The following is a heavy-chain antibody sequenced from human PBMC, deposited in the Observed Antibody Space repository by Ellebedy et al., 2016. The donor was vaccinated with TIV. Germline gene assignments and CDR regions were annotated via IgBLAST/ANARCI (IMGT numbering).Heavy chain of an antibody. J-gene: IGHJ4*02. V-gene: IGHV3-7*04. D-gene: IGHD2-15*01. CDR2: INPDGSGA. CDR3: AKEEWWRFDY. Sequence: PGGSLRLSCAASGFTFSLYSMNWVRQAPGKGLEWLAKINPDGSGADYVDAVNGRFTLSRDNTKNSLYLQMNSLRDEDTAVYYCAKEEWWRFDYWGQGTVVTVSS. CDR1: GFTFSLYS.